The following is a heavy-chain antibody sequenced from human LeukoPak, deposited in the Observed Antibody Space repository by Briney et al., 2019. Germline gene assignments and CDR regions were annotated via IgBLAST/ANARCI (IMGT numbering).Heavy chain of an antibody. Sequence: GGSLRLSCAASGFTVSSNYMSWVRQAPGKGLEWVSVIYSGGSTYYANSVKGRFTISKDNSKNTLYLEMNSLRAEDTAVYYCARDTVTYAFDIWGQGTMVTVSS. CDR1: GFTVSSNY. V-gene: IGHV3-53*01. J-gene: IGHJ3*02. D-gene: IGHD4-17*01. CDR2: IYSGGST. CDR3: ARDTVTYAFDI.